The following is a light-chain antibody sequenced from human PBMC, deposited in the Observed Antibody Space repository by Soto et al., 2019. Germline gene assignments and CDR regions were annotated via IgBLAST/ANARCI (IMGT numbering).Light chain of an antibody. J-gene: IGLJ2*01. CDR3: SSYTSSSTSVV. CDR1: SSDVGGYNY. V-gene: IGLV2-14*01. CDR2: DVS. Sequence: QSALTQPASVSGSPGQSITISCTGTSSDVGGYNYVSWYQQHPGKAPKLMIYDVSNRPSGVSNRLSGSKSCNTASLTISGLQAEDEADYYCSSYTSSSTSVVFGGGTKLTVL.